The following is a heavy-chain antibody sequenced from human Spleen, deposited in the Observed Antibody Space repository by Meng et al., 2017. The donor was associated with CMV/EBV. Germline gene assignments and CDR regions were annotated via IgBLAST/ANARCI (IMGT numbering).Heavy chain of an antibody. J-gene: IGHJ4*02. D-gene: IGHD1-1*01. V-gene: IGHV3-74*01. Sequence: GGSLRLSCAASGFTFSRYWMHWVRQTPQKGLVWVARIKTDGNYSNYADHVKGRLTISRDNARNTLYLQMNSLRGEDTAVYFCVRDGDHWNFDYWGQGTLVTVSS. CDR1: GFTFSRYW. CDR2: IKTDGNYS. CDR3: VRDGDHWNFDY.